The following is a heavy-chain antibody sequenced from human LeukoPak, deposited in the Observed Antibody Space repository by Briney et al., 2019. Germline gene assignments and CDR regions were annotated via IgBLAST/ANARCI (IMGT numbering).Heavy chain of an antibody. Sequence: SETLSLTCTVSGGSISSYYWSWIRQPAGKGLEWIGRIYTSGSTNYNPSLKSRVTMSVDTSKNQFSLKLSSVTAADTAVYYCGRDSWITGTTRAFDYWAREPWSPSPQ. CDR2: IYTSGST. D-gene: IGHD1-7*01. CDR1: GGSISSYY. V-gene: IGHV4-4*07. J-gene: IGHJ4*02. CDR3: GRDSWITGTTRAFDY.